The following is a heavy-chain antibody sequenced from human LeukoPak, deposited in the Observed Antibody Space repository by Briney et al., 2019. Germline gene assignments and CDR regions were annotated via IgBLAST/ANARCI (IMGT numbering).Heavy chain of an antibody. D-gene: IGHD4-11*01. Sequence: SQTLSLTCTVSGGSISSSSYYWGWIRQPPGKGLEWIGSIYYSGSTYYNPSLKSRVTISVDTSKNQFSLKLSSVTAADTAVYYCARDDYSNYSPFDYWGQGTLVTVSS. CDR3: ARDDYSNYSPFDY. CDR1: GGSISSSSYY. J-gene: IGHJ4*02. V-gene: IGHV4-39*07. CDR2: IYYSGST.